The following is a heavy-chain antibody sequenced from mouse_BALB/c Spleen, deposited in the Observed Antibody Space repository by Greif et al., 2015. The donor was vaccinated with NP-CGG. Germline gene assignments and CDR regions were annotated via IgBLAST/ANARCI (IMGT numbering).Heavy chain of an antibody. CDR1: GYSITSDYA. Sequence: EVKLLESGPGLVKPSQSLSLTCTVTGYSITSDYAWNWIRQFPGNKLEWMGYISYSGSTSYNPSLKSRISITRDTSKNQFFLQLNSVTTEDTATYYCARRQLGLRDYFDYWGQGTTLTVSS. CDR2: ISYSGST. CDR3: ARRQLGLRDYFDY. J-gene: IGHJ2*01. V-gene: IGHV3-2*02. D-gene: IGHD3-2*01.